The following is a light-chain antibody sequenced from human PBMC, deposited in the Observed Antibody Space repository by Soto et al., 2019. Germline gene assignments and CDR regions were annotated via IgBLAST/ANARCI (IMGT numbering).Light chain of an antibody. Sequence: DIQMTQSPSTLSASVGDGVTITCRASQNISVWLAWYQQRPGKAPKFLMYDASSLETGVPSRFSGSGSGAEITLTIRSLPPDDSATYYCQHYDSSSPAFGQGTKLEIK. CDR3: QHYDSSSPA. V-gene: IGKV1-5*01. CDR2: DAS. CDR1: QNISVW. J-gene: IGKJ2*01.